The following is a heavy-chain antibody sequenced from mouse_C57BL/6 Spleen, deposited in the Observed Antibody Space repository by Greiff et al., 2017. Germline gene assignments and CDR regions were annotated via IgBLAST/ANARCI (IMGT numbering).Heavy chain of an antibody. J-gene: IGHJ3*01. V-gene: IGHV1-26*01. CDR1: GYTFTDYY. D-gene: IGHD2-2*01. Sequence: EVKLVESGPELVKPGASVKISCKASGYTFTDYYMNWVKQSHGKSLEWIGDINPNNGGTSYNQKFKGKVTLTVDKSSSTAYLELRSLTSEDSAVYYCARRWLRRGTWFAYWGQGTLVTVSA. CDR2: INPNNGGT. CDR3: ARRWLRRGTWFAY.